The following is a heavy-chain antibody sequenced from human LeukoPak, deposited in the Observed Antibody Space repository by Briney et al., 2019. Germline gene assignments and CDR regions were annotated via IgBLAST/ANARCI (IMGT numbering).Heavy chain of an antibody. J-gene: IGHJ5*02. CDR1: GGSISSYY. CDR3: AREGISSIYNWFDP. D-gene: IGHD2/OR15-2a*01. V-gene: IGHV4-4*07. Sequence: PSETLSLTCTVSGGSISSYYRNWIRQPAGKGLEWIGRIYTSGSTNYNPSLKSRVTMSVDTSKNQFSLKLSSVTAADTAVYYCAREGISSIYNWFDPWGQGTLVTVSS. CDR2: IYTSGST.